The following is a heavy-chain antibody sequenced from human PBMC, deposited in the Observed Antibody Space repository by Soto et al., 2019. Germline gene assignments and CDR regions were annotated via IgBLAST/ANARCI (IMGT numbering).Heavy chain of an antibody. Sequence: SETLSLTCAVSGGSITSGAYSWNWIRQPPGKGLEWIGEINHSGSTNYNPSLKSRVTISVDTSKNQFSLKLSSVTAADTAVYYCARGRSAPRPTRQVWFDPWGQGTLVTVSS. CDR1: GGSITSGAYS. V-gene: IGHV4-34*01. D-gene: IGHD1-1*01. CDR3: ARGRSAPRPTRQVWFDP. J-gene: IGHJ5*02. CDR2: INHSGST.